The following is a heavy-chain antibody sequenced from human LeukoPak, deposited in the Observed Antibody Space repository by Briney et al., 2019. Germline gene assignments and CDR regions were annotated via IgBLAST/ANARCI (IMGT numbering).Heavy chain of an antibody. D-gene: IGHD2-2*02. CDR1: GFTFSSYA. J-gene: IGHJ4*02. Sequence: GGSLRLSCVASGFTFSSYAMSWVRQAPEKGLEWVSAISGSGGSTYYADSVKGRFTISRDNSKNTLYLQMNSLRAEDTAVYYCASSSGGYCSSTSCYNAYWGQGTLVTVSS. CDR3: ASSSGGYCSSTSCYNAY. CDR2: ISGSGGST. V-gene: IGHV3-23*01.